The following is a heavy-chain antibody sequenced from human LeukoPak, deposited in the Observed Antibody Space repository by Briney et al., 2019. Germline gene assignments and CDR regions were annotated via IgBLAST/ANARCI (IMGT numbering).Heavy chain of an antibody. CDR3: ARDSYYDSSGYYYPGAFDI. J-gene: IGHJ3*02. Sequence: HPGRSLRLSCAASGFTFSSYGMRWVRQAPGKGMEWVAVIWYDGSNKYYADSVKGRFTISRDNSQNTLYLQMNSLRAEDTAVYYCARDSYYDSSGYYYPGAFDIWGQGTMVTVSS. D-gene: IGHD3-22*01. CDR1: GFTFSSYG. V-gene: IGHV3-33*01. CDR2: IWYDGSNK.